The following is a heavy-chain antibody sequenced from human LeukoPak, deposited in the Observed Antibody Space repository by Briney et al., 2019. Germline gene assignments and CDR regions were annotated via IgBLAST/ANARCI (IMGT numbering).Heavy chain of an antibody. CDR1: GFIFNTQG. D-gene: IGHD6-13*01. V-gene: IGHV3-30*02. Sequence: GGSLRLSCAASGFIFNTQGVHWVRQAPGKGLEWVSFIRYDGSNKFYADSVKGRFIISRDNSRNTLYLQMNSLRAEDTAVYYCARGGSSSIAFDYWGQGTLVTVSS. CDR2: IRYDGSNK. CDR3: ARGGSSSIAFDY. J-gene: IGHJ4*02.